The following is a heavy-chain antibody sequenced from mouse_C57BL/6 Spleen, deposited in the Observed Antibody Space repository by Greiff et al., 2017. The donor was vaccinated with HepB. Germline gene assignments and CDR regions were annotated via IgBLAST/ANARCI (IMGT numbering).Heavy chain of an antibody. CDR1: GFTFSNYW. J-gene: IGHJ3*01. CDR2: IRLKSDNYAT. Sequence: EVMLVESGGGLVQPGGSMKLSCVASGFTFSNYWMNWVRQSPEKGLEWVAQIRLKSDNYATHYAESVKGRFTISRDDSKSSVYLQMNNLRAEDTGIYYCTGKEGFAYWGQGTLVTVSA. V-gene: IGHV6-3*01. CDR3: TGKEGFAY.